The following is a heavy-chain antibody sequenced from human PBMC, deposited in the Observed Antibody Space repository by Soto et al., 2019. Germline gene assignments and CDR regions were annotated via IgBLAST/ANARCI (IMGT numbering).Heavy chain of an antibody. CDR3: ARDGTYNWV. V-gene: IGHV3-66*01. D-gene: IGHD1-1*01. Sequence: EVQLVESGGGLVQPGGSLRLSCAASGFTVSNNYMRWVRQAPGKGLEWVSLIYSGGATYYADSVKGRFTISRDNSKNTLYLQMNRVRAEDTAVYYCARDGTYNWVGGQGILVTVSS. J-gene: IGHJ4*02. CDR1: GFTVSNNY. CDR2: IYSGGAT.